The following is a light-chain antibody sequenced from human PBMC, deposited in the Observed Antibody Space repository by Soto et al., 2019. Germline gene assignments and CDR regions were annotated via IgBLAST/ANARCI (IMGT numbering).Light chain of an antibody. Sequence: QSVLTQPPSVSGSPGQSVTISCTGTSSDIGNYNYVSWYQQAPGTAPKLMIFSVSNRPSGVPDRFSGSKSGNTASLTISGLQDEDEADYYCASNTGTRVFGGGTKLTVL. J-gene: IGLJ3*02. CDR1: SSDIGNYNY. V-gene: IGLV2-18*02. CDR3: ASNTGTRV. CDR2: SVS.